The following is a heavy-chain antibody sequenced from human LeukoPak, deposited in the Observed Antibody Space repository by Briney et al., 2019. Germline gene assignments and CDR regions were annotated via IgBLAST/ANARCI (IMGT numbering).Heavy chain of an antibody. Sequence: GESLKTSCKGSGYIFTSYWICWGRQMPGKRLELLGIINPVESDTRYSPSFQGQVTISADKSISTANLQWSSLKASDTAMYYCARRIGSGWYDYWGQGTLVTVSS. CDR3: ARRIGSGWYDY. J-gene: IGHJ4*02. CDR2: INPVESDT. V-gene: IGHV5-51*01. CDR1: GYIFTSYW. D-gene: IGHD6-19*01.